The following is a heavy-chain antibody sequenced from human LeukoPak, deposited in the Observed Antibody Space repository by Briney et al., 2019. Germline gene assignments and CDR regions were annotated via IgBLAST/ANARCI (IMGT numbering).Heavy chain of an antibody. J-gene: IGHJ3*02. Sequence: GGSLRLSCVASGFSLTNYAMNWVRQAPGKGPEWVSIISGGVGYTDYADSVKGRFTISRDNSKNTLYLQMNSLRAEDTALYFCAKTGTSTIFSAFDIWGQGTVVIVSS. CDR3: AKTGTSTIFSAFDI. CDR1: GFSLTNYA. D-gene: IGHD2-2*01. CDR2: ISGGVGYT. V-gene: IGHV3-23*01.